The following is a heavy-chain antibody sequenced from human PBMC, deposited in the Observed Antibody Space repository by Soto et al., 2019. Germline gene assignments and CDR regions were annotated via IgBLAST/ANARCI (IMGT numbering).Heavy chain of an antibody. J-gene: IGHJ4*02. CDR2: ISGSGDGT. D-gene: IGHD5-18*01. Sequence: EVQLLESGGGLVQPGGSLRLSCAASGFTFSSFALSWVRQAPGKGLEWVSAISGSGDGTDYAASVEGRFTISRDNSKNTLYLQMNSLRAEDTAVYYCAGPGYSSQDYWGQGALVTVSS. V-gene: IGHV3-23*01. CDR1: GFTFSSFA. CDR3: AGPGYSSQDY.